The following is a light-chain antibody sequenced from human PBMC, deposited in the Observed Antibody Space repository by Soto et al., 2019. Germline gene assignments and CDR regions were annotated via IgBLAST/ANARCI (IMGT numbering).Light chain of an antibody. CDR3: MQDIDIPWT. CDR2: EVS. J-gene: IGKJ1*01. CDR1: QSLLHSDGKTY. V-gene: IGKV2-29*03. Sequence: ILMTQTPLSLSIIPGQTASISCKSSQSLLHSDGKTYFYWYVQKAGQAPQPLIYEVSNRFSGVPERFSGSGSRTDFTLKISRVEADDVGIYYCMQDIDIPWTFGQGTKVEIK.